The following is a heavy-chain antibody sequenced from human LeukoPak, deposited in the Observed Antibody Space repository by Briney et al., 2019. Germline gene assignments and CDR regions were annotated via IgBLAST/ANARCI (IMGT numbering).Heavy chain of an antibody. CDR1: GFTFSSYW. V-gene: IGHV3-74*01. CDR2: INSDGSST. J-gene: IGHJ4*02. CDR3: AKDSRYYFGSGTPDY. Sequence: PGGSLRLSCAASGFTFSSYWMHWVRQAPGKGLVWVSRINSDGSSTSYADSVKGRFTISRDNAKNTLYLQMNSLRAEDTAVFYCAKDSRYYFGSGTPDYWGQGTLVTVSS. D-gene: IGHD3-10*01.